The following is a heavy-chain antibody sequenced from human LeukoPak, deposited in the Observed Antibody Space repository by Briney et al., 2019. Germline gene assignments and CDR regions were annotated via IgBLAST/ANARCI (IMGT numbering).Heavy chain of an antibody. CDR1: GFTFSSYA. J-gene: IGHJ4*02. V-gene: IGHV3-23*01. CDR3: ANYGKHDY. CDR2: ISGSGGST. D-gene: IGHD4-17*01. Sequence: GGSLRLSCAASGFTFSSYAMSWVRQAPGKGLEWVSGISGSGGSTDYADSVKGRFTISRDNSKSTLYLQMNSLRAEDTAVYYCANYGKHDYWGQGTLVTVSS.